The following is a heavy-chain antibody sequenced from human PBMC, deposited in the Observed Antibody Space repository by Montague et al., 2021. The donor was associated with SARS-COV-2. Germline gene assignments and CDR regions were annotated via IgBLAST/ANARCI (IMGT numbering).Heavy chain of an antibody. CDR1: GDSISSYY. J-gene: IGHJ4*02. D-gene: IGHD3-22*01. CDR3: ARGRQHINMVVVVVTGGEYYFDF. V-gene: IGHV4-34*01. Sequence: SETLSLTCTVSGDSISSYYWSWIRQPPGKGLEWIGEINHRGSTNYNPSLKSRVTISVDTSKNQFSLKMTSVTAADTAVYYCARGRQHINMVVVVVTGGEYYFDFWGQGTLVAVSS. CDR2: INHRGST.